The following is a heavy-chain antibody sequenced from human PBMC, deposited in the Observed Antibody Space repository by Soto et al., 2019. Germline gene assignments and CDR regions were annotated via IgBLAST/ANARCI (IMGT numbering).Heavy chain of an antibody. D-gene: IGHD3-3*01. CDR3: AKTVPYYDFWSGYYSGAFDI. CDR2: ISGSGGST. CDR1: GFTFSSYA. J-gene: IGHJ3*02. Sequence: GGSLRLSCAASGFTFSSYAMSWVRQAPGKGLEWVSAISGSGGSTYYADSVKGRFTISRDNSKNTLYLQMNSLRSEDTAVYYCAKTVPYYDFWSGYYSGAFDIWGQGTMVTVSS. V-gene: IGHV3-23*01.